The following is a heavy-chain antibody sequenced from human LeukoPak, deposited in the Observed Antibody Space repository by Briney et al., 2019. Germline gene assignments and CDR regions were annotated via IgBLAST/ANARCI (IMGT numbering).Heavy chain of an antibody. Sequence: GGSLRLSCAASGFTYSRYGIHWVRQAPGKGLEWVAVIWYDGSNKYYVDSVKGRFTISRGNSKNTLYLQMNSLRAEDTAVYYCVRSLRFLESVDHWGHGTRLTVSS. D-gene: IGHD3-3*01. CDR1: GFTYSRYG. CDR2: IWYDGSNK. J-gene: IGHJ4*01. V-gene: IGHV3-33*01. CDR3: VRSLRFLESVDH.